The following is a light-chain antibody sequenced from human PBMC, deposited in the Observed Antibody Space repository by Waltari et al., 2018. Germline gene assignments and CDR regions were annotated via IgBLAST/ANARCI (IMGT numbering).Light chain of an antibody. CDR3: AAWDDSLNGPV. CDR2: SNN. V-gene: IGLV1-44*01. J-gene: IGLJ3*02. Sequence: QSVLTQPPSASGTPGQRVTISCSASSSTIGSNTVNWYQQLPGTAPKLLIYSNNQRPSGVPDRFSGSKSGTSASLAISGLQSEDEADYYCAAWDDSLNGPVFGGGTKLTVL. CDR1: SSTIGSNT.